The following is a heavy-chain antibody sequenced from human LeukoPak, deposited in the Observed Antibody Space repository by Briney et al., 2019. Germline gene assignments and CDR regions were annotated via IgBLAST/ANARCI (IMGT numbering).Heavy chain of an antibody. J-gene: IGHJ4*02. V-gene: IGHV4-59*08. CDR2: IYYSGST. CDR1: GGSISSYY. Sequence: SETLSLTCTVPGGSISSYYWSWIRQSPGKGLEWIGYIYYSGSTNYNPSLKSRVTISVDTSKNQFSLKLSSVTAADTAVYYCARYGDSDYYFDYWGQGTLVTVSS. D-gene: IGHD4-17*01. CDR3: ARYGDSDYYFDY.